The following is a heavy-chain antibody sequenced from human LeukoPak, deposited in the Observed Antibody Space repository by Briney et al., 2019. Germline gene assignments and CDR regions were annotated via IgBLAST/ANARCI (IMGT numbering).Heavy chain of an antibody. CDR1: GYXFTEYY. CDR3: ARSLTTATWDY. J-gene: IGHJ4*02. Sequence: ASVKVSCKASGYXFTEYYFNWMRQAPGQGLEWMGWISPYSGATHYAQIFQGRVTMTRDTSISTAYMEVSSLRSDDSAAYFCARSLTTATWDYWGQGTLVTVSS. CDR2: ISPYSGAT. V-gene: IGHV1-2*02. D-gene: IGHD4-17*01.